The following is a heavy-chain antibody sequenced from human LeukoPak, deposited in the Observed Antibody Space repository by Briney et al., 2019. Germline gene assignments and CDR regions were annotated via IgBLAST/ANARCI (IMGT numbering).Heavy chain of an antibody. Sequence: ASVKVSCKASGYTFTGYYMHWVRQAPGQGLEWMGWIDPNSGGTNYAQKLQGWVTMTRDTSISTAYMELSRLRSDDTAVYYCARSYYYGSGSYRPLDYWGQGTLVTVSS. D-gene: IGHD3-10*01. V-gene: IGHV1-2*04. CDR2: IDPNSGGT. CDR1: GYTFTGYY. CDR3: ARSYYYGSGSYRPLDY. J-gene: IGHJ4*02.